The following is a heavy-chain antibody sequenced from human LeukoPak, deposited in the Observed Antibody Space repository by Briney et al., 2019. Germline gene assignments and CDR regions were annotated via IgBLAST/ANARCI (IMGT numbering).Heavy chain of an antibody. Sequence: ASVKVSCKASGYTFTGYDLHWVRQAPGQGLEWMGWINPNSGDSKNTQRFQGRVTMTRDTSISTVYVELTRLRSDDTAVYYCARDRVSGGNDYWGQGTLVTVSS. D-gene: IGHD3-10*01. V-gene: IGHV1-2*02. CDR1: GYTFTGYD. CDR3: ARDRVSGGNDY. J-gene: IGHJ4*02. CDR2: INPNSGDS.